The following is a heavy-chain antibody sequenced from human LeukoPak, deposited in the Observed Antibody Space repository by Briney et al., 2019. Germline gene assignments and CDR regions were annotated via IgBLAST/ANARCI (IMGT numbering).Heavy chain of an antibody. CDR1: GYSFTSYW. D-gene: IGHD6-19*01. CDR2: IYPGDSDT. CDR3: ARSSGPNYYYYGMDV. V-gene: IGHV5-51*01. Sequence: AESLQISCQGSGYSFTSYWIGWVRQMPGKGLEWMGIIYPGDSDTRYSPSFQGQVTISADKSISTAYLQWSSLKASDTAMYYCARSSGPNYYYYGMDVWGQGTTVTVSS. J-gene: IGHJ6*02.